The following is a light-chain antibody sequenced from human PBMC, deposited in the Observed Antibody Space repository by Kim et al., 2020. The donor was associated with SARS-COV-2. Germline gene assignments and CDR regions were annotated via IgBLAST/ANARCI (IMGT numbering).Light chain of an antibody. CDR1: SSDVGGFNY. CDR3: CSYAGSYTVV. Sequence: GQSVTMSCTGTSSDVGGFNYVSWYQQHPGKAPKLKIYDVSKRPSGVPDSFSGSKSGNTASLTVSGLQAEDEADDYGCSYAGSYTVVFGGWTQLTVL. J-gene: IGLJ2*01. CDR2: DVS. V-gene: IGLV2-11*01.